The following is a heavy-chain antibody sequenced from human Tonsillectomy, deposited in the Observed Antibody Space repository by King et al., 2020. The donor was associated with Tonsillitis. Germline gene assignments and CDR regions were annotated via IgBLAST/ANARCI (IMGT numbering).Heavy chain of an antibody. D-gene: IGHD3-10*01. CDR3: AKDQDYYGPYP. J-gene: IGHJ5*02. V-gene: IGHV3-30*18. CDR1: GFTFSSYG. CDR2: ISYDGSNK. Sequence: LQLVQSGGGVVQPGRSLRLSCAASGFTFSSYGMHWVRQAPGKGLEWVAVISYDGSNKYYADSVKGRFTISRDNPKNTLYLQMNSLRAEDTAVYYCAKDQDYYGPYPWGQGTLVTVSS.